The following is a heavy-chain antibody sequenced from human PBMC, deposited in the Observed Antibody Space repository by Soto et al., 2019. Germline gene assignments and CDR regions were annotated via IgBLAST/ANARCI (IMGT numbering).Heavy chain of an antibody. Sequence: EVQLVESGGGLVKPGRSLRLSCTASGFTFGDYAMSWFRQAPGKGLEWVGFIRSKAYGGTTEYAASVKGRFTISRDDSKSIAYLQMNSLKTEDTAVYYCTRTLVVVVAAVYYGMDVWDQGTTVTVSS. CDR1: GFTFGDYA. J-gene: IGHJ6*02. CDR3: TRTLVVVVAAVYYGMDV. V-gene: IGHV3-49*05. CDR2: IRSKAYGGTT. D-gene: IGHD2-15*01.